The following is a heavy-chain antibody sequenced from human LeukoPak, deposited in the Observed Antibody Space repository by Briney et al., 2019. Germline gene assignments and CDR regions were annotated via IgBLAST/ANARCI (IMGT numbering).Heavy chain of an antibody. J-gene: IGHJ4*02. CDR1: GGSFSDYY. CDR2: INHSGST. V-gene: IGHV4-34*01. CDR3: ASRSSSRDVNVDY. Sequence: SSETLSLTCAVYGGSFSDYYWSWIRQPPGKGLEWIGEINHSGSTNYNPSLKSRVTISVDTSKNRFSLKLSSVTAADTAVYYCASRSSSRDVNVDYWGQGTLVTVSS. D-gene: IGHD6-13*01.